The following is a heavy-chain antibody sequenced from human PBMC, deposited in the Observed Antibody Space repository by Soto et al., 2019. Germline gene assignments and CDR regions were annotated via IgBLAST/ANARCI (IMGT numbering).Heavy chain of an antibody. D-gene: IGHD6-19*01. V-gene: IGHV3-23*01. J-gene: IGHJ2*01. CDR3: AKDHVDSSGPYWYWYFDL. CDR2: ISGSGGST. CDR1: GFTFSSYA. Sequence: PGGSLRLSCAASGFTFSSYAMSWVHQAPGKGLEWVSAISGSGGSTDYADSVKGRFTISRDNSKNTLYLQMNSLRAEDTAVYYCAKDHVDSSGPYWYWYFDLWGRGTLVTSPQ.